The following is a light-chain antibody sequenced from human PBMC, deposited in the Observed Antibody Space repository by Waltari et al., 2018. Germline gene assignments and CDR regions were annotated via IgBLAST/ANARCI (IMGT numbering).Light chain of an antibody. CDR2: GKD. V-gene: IGLV3-19*01. CDR1: RLRTSY. Sequence: SSELTQDPAVSVALGQTVRITCQGERLRTSYASWYQLKPGQAPVLVSYGKDKRPSGIPDRISGYSSGATSSLTITGAQAEDEADYYCSSRNGRANQVVFAGGTKVTVL. CDR3: SSRNGRANQVV. J-gene: IGLJ3*02.